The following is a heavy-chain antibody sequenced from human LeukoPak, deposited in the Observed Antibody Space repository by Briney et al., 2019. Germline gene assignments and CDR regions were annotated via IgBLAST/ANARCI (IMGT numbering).Heavy chain of an antibody. Sequence: GESLKISCKGSGYSFTSYWIGWVRQMPGKGLEWRGIIYPGDSDTRYSPSFQGQVTISADKSISTAYLQWSSLKASDTAMYYCARQGEAYCGGDCQEDAFDIWGQGTMVTVSS. J-gene: IGHJ3*02. CDR2: IYPGDSDT. CDR1: GYSFTSYW. D-gene: IGHD2-21*02. CDR3: ARQGEAYCGGDCQEDAFDI. V-gene: IGHV5-51*01.